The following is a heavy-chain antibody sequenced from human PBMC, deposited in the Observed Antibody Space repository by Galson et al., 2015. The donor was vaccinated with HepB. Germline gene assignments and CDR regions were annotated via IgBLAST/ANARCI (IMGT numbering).Heavy chain of an antibody. D-gene: IGHD6-19*01. CDR1: GDSVSSHSAT. J-gene: IGHJ4*02. V-gene: IGHV6-1*01. CDR2: TYYRSKWYN. CDR3: ARAVVGRFDH. Sequence: CAISGDSVSSHSATWNWIRQSPSRGLEWLGRTYYRSKWYNDYAVSVKSRITINPDTSKNQFSLHLNSVTPEDTAVYYCARAVVGRFDHWGQGTLVTVSS.